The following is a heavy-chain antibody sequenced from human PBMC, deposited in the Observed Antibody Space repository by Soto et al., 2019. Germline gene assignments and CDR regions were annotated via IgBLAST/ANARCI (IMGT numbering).Heavy chain of an antibody. CDR2: ISAYNGDT. CDR3: ARDWSRYYDNSGLIWCD. D-gene: IGHD3-22*01. CDR1: GYTFRSYG. J-gene: IGHJ4*02. Sequence: GASVKVSCKASGYTFRSYGISWVRQAPGQGLEWVGWISAYNGDTHYAPKFQDRITLTTETSTDTAYMELRSLRLDDTAVYYCARDWSRYYDNSGLIWCDWGQGSLVTVS. V-gene: IGHV1-18*04.